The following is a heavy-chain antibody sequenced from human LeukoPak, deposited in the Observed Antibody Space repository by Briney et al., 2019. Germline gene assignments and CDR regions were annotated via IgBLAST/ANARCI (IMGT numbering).Heavy chain of an antibody. D-gene: IGHD4-17*01. CDR2: IHTSGDT. CDR1: GLTGSHNY. Sequence: GGSLRLSCAASGLTGSHNYVSWVRQAPGKGLGWVSAIHTSGDTCYADSVKGRFTISRDTSKNTLYLQINSLRVEDTAVYYCIVFGDSNHWGQGTLVTVSS. J-gene: IGHJ5*02. CDR3: IVFGDSNH. V-gene: IGHV3-53*01.